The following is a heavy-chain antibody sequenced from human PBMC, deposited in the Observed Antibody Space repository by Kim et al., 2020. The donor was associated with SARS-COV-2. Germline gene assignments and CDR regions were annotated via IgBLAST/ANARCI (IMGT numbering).Heavy chain of an antibody. J-gene: IGHJ4*02. CDR2: ISSNGDYK. CDR1: GFTFGAFE. Sequence: GGSLRLSCAASGFTFGAFEMNWVRQVPGKGLEWLSFISSNGDYKYYADSVKGRFTISRDNAKNSLYLQMNSLGGDDTALYFCVTSSQSYYTGGTRFLPFWGQGTLVTVSS. D-gene: IGHD2-8*02. V-gene: IGHV3-48*03. CDR3: VTSSQSYYTGGTRFLPF.